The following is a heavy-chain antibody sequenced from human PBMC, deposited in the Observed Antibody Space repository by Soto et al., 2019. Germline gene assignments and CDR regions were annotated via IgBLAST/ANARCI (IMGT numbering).Heavy chain of an antibody. Sequence: QVQLVQSGAEVKKPGSSVKVSCKASGGSFRSNALSWVRQAPGQGLEWMGGIIPIFAIANYAQRFQGRVTITADESTGTADMERSSLRSEDTAVYYCARVGEYCGGACPQYFEHWGQGTLVTVS. J-gene: IGHJ1*01. CDR2: IIPIFAIA. D-gene: IGHD2-21*02. CDR1: GGSFRSNA. CDR3: ARVGEYCGGACPQYFEH. V-gene: IGHV1-69*12.